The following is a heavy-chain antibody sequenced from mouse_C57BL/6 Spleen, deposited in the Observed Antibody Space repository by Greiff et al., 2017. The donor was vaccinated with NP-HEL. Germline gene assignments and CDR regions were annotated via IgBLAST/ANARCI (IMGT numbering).Heavy chain of an antibody. CDR2: ISSGSSTI. J-gene: IGHJ1*03. Sequence: EVMLVESGGGLVKPGGSLKLSCAASGFTFSDYGMHWVRQAPEKGLEWVAYISSGSSTIYYADTVKGRFTISRDNAKNTLFLQMTSLRSEDTAMYYCARLSLNWSFDVWGTGTTVTVSS. CDR1: GFTFSDYG. V-gene: IGHV5-17*01. CDR3: ARLSLNWSFDV.